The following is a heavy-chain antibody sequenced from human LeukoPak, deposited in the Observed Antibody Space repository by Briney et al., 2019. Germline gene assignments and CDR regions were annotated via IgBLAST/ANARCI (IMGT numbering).Heavy chain of an antibody. V-gene: IGHV4-30-4*08. J-gene: IGHJ3*02. CDR1: GGSLSSGDYY. CDR3: ARVDSSFDAFDI. D-gene: IGHD3-22*01. CDR2: IYYSGST. Sequence: SQTLSLTCTVSGGSLSSGDYYWSWIRQPPGTGLEWIGYIYYSGSTYYNPSLKSRVTISVDTSKNQFSLKLSSVTAADTAVYYCARVDSSFDAFDIWGQGTMVTVSS.